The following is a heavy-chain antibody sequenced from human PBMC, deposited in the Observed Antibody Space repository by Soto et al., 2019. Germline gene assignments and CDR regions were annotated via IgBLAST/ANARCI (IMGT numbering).Heavy chain of an antibody. V-gene: IGHV4-39*01. CDR1: GGSISSSSYY. CDR2: IYYSGST. Sequence: SETLSLTCTVSGGSISSSSYYWGWIRQPPGKGLEWIGSIYYSGSTYYNPSLKSRVTISVDTSKNQFSLKLSSVTAADTAVYYCARHVRDVYVMDVWGQGSKVTGSS. CDR3: ARHVRDVYVMDV. J-gene: IGHJ6*02.